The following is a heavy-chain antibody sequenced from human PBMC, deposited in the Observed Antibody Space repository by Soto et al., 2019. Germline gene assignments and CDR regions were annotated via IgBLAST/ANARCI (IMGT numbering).Heavy chain of an antibody. CDR1: GYRLTVYF. J-gene: IGHJ4*02. Sequence: WKTSGYRLTVYFRRWLRQAPGQGLEWMGWINPNIGVTKYAETFQGRVTMTSDSSISTAYMELSRLTYDDTAVYYCARFDYGDEFDYWGQGTLVPVSS. V-gene: IGHV1-2*02. D-gene: IGHD4-17*01. CDR2: INPNIGVT. CDR3: ARFDYGDEFDY.